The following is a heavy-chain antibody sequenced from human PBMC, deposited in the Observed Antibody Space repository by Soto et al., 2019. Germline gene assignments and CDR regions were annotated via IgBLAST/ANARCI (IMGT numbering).Heavy chain of an antibody. CDR1: GFIFSDHF. CDR2: TRNKANSYTK. V-gene: IGHV3-72*01. Sequence: GGSLRLSCAASGFIFSDHFMDWVRQAPGKGLEWVGRTRNKANSYTKEYAASGKGRFIISRDDSKNSLYLQMNSLKTEDTAVYYCARAQSSSGWFYLASWGQGTLVTVSS. CDR3: ARAQSSSGWFYLAS. D-gene: IGHD6-19*01. J-gene: IGHJ4*02.